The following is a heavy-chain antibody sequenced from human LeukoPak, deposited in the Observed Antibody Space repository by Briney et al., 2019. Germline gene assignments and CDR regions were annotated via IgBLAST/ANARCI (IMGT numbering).Heavy chain of an antibody. D-gene: IGHD5-24*01. Sequence: ASVKVSCKASGYTFTSYDINWVRQATGQGLEWMGWMNPNSGSTGYAQKFQGRVTMTRNTSISTAYMELSSLGSEDTAVYYCAREWLSYYYYGMDVWGQGTTVTVSS. CDR3: AREWLSYYYYGMDV. CDR1: GYTFTSYD. V-gene: IGHV1-8*01. CDR2: MNPNSGST. J-gene: IGHJ6*02.